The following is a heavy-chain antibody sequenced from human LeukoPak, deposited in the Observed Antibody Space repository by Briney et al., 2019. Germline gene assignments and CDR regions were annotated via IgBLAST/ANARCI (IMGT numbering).Heavy chain of an antibody. CDR2: VSGGGDST. CDR1: GFSFSSHA. J-gene: IGHJ4*02. CDR3: AKDEVYYYDSSGYSD. Sequence: GGSLRLSCSASGFSFSSHAMTWVRQAPGKGLEWVSGVSGGGDSTYYADSVKGRFTISRDNSKNTLYLQMNSLRAEDTAVYYCAKDEVYYYDSSGYSDWGQGTLVTVSS. V-gene: IGHV3-23*01. D-gene: IGHD3-22*01.